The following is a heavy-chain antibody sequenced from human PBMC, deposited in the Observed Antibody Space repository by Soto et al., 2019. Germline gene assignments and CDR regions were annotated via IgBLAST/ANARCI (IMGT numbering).Heavy chain of an antibody. D-gene: IGHD3-10*01. Sequence: ASVKVSCKASGYTFTGYYMHWVRQAPGQGLEWMGWINPNSGGTNYAQKFQGWVTMTRDTSISTAYMELSRLRSDDTAVYYCARDSGLGPETSSDNYHHYGMAVCGQGTTVTVSS. CDR3: ARDSGLGPETSSDNYHHYGMAV. CDR2: INPNSGGT. J-gene: IGHJ6*02. V-gene: IGHV1-2*04. CDR1: GYTFTGYY.